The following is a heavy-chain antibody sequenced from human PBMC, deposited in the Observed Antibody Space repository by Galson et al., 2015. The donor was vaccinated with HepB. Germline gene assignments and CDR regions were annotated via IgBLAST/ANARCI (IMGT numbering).Heavy chain of an antibody. CDR2: ISGSGGST. V-gene: IGHV3-23*01. D-gene: IGHD3-10*01. J-gene: IGHJ4*02. CDR3: AKHQGWGMARGIDY. CDR1: GFTFSSYA. Sequence: SLRLSCAASGFTFSSYAMSWVRQAPGKGLEWVSAISGSGGSTYYADSVKGRFTISRDNSKNTLYLQMNSLRAEDTAVYYCAKHQGWGMARGIDYWGQGTLVTVSS.